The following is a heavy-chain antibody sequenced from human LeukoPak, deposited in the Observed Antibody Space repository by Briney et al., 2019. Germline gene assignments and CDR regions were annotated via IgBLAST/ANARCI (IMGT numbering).Heavy chain of an antibody. J-gene: IGHJ4*02. CDR2: IIPILGIA. D-gene: IGHD3-22*01. CDR1: GGTFSSYA. Sequence: ASVKVSCKASGGTFSSYAISWVRQAPGQGLEWMGRIIPILGIANYAQKFQGRVTITADKSTSTAYMELSSLRSEDTAVYYCASGERDYYDSSGYRSRDYWGQGTLVTVSS. V-gene: IGHV1-69*04. CDR3: ASGERDYYDSSGYRSRDY.